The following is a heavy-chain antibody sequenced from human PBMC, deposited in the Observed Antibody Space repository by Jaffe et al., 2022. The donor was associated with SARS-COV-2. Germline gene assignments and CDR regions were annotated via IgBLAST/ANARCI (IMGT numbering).Heavy chain of an antibody. CDR2: IKQDGSEM. D-gene: IGHD3-16*02. J-gene: IGHJ4*02. Sequence: EVQLVDSGGDLVQPGGSLRLSCAASGFTFSTHWMSWVRQAPGEGLEWVANIKQDGSEMYYVDSVKGRFTVSRDNAKNSLYLQMNSLRAEDTAVYYCTRGADDYVWGNDRYVPYYFDYWGQGTLVTVSS. CDR1: GFTFSTHW. CDR3: TRGADDYVWGNDRYVPYYFDY. V-gene: IGHV3-7*03.